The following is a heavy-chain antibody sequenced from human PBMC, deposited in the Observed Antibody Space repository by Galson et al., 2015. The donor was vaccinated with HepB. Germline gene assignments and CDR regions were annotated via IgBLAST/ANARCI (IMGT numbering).Heavy chain of an antibody. D-gene: IGHD6-13*01. V-gene: IGHV3-30*04. J-gene: IGHJ5*02. CDR3: AREGIAAAVDWFDP. Sequence: SLRLSCAASGFKFNLYAMHWIRQAPGKGLEWVAVISYDGRNKHYADSEKGRFSISRDNSKDTLYLQMNSLRDEDTAVYYCAREGIAAAVDWFDPWGQGTLVTVS. CDR2: ISYDGRNK. CDR1: GFKFNLYA.